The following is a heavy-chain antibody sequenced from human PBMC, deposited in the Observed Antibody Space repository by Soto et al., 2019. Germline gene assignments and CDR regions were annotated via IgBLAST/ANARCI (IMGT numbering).Heavy chain of an antibody. CDR3: ARERPSSDFWSGYSFGMDV. Sequence: GGSLRLSCAAAGFTFSDHYMGWVRQAQGKGLEWVSYISSVGQTIYYADSVKGPFTISRDNAKNSLYLQMNSLRGEDAAVYCCARERPSSDFWSGYSFGMDVWGQGTTVTLSS. CDR2: ISSVGQTI. V-gene: IGHV3-11*04. CDR1: GFTFSDHY. J-gene: IGHJ6*02. D-gene: IGHD3-3*01.